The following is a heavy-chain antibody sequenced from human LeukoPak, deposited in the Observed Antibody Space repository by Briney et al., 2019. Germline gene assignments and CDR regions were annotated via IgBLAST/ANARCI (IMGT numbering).Heavy chain of an antibody. D-gene: IGHD1/OR15-1a*01. CDR2: ISAGSST. CDR1: GITFSSYA. V-gene: IGHV3-23*01. CDR3: VKHVGNNQDGRYFDY. Sequence: GGSLTLSCAASGITFSSYAMSWVRQAPGKGLEWVSGISAGSSTFYAASVKGRSSVSRDNAKNTLYLVMSSLRAEDTAIYYCVKHVGNNQDGRYFDYWGQGTVVTVSS. J-gene: IGHJ4*02.